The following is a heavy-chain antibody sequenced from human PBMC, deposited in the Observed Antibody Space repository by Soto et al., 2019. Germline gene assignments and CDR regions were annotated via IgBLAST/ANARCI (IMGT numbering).Heavy chain of an antibody. V-gene: IGHV4-59*08. CDR1: GGSISSYY. J-gene: IGHJ5*02. Sequence: SETLSLTCTVSGGSISSYYWSWIRQPPGKGLEWIGYIYYSGSTNYNPSLKSRVTISVDTSKNQFSLKLSSVTAADTVVHYCARQDGPSSGSYSGDWFDPWGQGTLVTVSS. CDR3: ARQDGPSSGSYSGDWFDP. CDR2: IYYSGST. D-gene: IGHD6-19*01.